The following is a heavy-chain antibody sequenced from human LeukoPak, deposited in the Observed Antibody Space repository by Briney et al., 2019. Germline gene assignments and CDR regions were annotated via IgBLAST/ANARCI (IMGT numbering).Heavy chain of an antibody. D-gene: IGHD2-2*01. Sequence: GRSLRLSCAASGFTFSSYAMHWVRQAPGKGLEWVAVISYDGSNKYYADSVKGRFTISRDNSKNTLYLQMNSLRAEDTAVYYCAGYGCSSTSCSPDAFDIWGQGTMVTVSS. V-gene: IGHV3-30-3*01. CDR2: ISYDGSNK. J-gene: IGHJ3*02. CDR3: AGYGCSSTSCSPDAFDI. CDR1: GFTFSSYA.